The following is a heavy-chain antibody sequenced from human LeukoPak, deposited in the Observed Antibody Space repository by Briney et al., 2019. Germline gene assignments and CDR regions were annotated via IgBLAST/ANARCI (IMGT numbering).Heavy chain of an antibody. Sequence: PSETLSLTCAAYGGSFSDFYWNWIRQPPGKRLEWIGQISHSGGINYNPSLQSRVTLSVDTSNNHFSLRLTPVTAADTAVYYCVRGSSEYWSDWGQGSLVTVSS. V-gene: IGHV4-34*01. D-gene: IGHD3-3*01. CDR1: GGSFSDFY. CDR2: ISHSGGI. J-gene: IGHJ4*02. CDR3: VRGSSEYWSD.